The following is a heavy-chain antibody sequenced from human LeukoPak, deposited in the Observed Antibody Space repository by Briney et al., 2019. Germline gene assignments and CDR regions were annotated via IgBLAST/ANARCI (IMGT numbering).Heavy chain of an antibody. Sequence: PGGSLRLSCAASGFTFRNYWMHWIRQAPGKGLVWVSRIKGDGSHTSYADSVKGRFTISRDNAKNTLYLQMNSLRAEDTAVYYCAREVYGDYVGAWFDPWGQGTLVTVSS. CDR1: GFTFRNYW. V-gene: IGHV3-74*01. J-gene: IGHJ5*02. D-gene: IGHD4-17*01. CDR3: AREVYGDYVGAWFDP. CDR2: IKGDGSHT.